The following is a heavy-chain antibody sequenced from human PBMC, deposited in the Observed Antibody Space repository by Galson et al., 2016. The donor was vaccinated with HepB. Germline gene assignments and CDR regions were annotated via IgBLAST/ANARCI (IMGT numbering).Heavy chain of an antibody. CDR3: AREKTSTMVVEEDAFDI. J-gene: IGHJ3*02. CDR2: ILPRGSA. Sequence: TLSLTCNVSGGSISSGVYFWSWIRQPAGKGLEWIGRILPRGSANYNPSLQSRVAISLDTSGNHFSLNLNSVTPADTAVYFCAREKTSTMVVEEDAFDIWGQGTMVAVSS. D-gene: IGHD2-15*01. CDR1: GGSISSGVYF. V-gene: IGHV4-61*02.